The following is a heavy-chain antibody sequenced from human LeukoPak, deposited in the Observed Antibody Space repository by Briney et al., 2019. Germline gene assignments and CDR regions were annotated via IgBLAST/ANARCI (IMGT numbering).Heavy chain of an antibody. D-gene: IGHD4-17*01. CDR2: ITSSGSIM. V-gene: IGHV3-48*03. CDR3: AREGDYGDSDY. J-gene: IGHJ4*02. CDR1: GFTFSNYE. Sequence: GGSLRFSCAASGFTFSNYEMNWVRQAPGKGLEWVSYITSSGSIMYYPDSVKGRFTISRDNAKNSLYLQMNSLRAEDTAVYYCAREGDYGDSDYWGQGTLVTVSS.